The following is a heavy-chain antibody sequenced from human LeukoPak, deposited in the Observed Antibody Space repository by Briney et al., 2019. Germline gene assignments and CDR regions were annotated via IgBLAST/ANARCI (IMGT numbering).Heavy chain of an antibody. J-gene: IGHJ6*02. V-gene: IGHV3-11*01. CDR1: GFTFSDYY. CDR3: ARKLGYSYGSSYYYYGMDV. D-gene: IGHD5-18*01. CDR2: ISSSGSSR. Sequence: GGSLRLSCEASGFTFSDYYMSWIRQALGKGLEWVSYISSSGSSRYYADSVKGRFTISRDKAKNSLYLQMNSLRAEDTAVYYCARKLGYSYGSSYYYYGMDVWGQGTTVTVSS.